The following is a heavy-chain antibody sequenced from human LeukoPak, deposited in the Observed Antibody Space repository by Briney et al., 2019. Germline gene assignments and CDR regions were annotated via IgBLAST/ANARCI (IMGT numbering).Heavy chain of an antibody. CDR1: GLTVSNNY. D-gene: IGHD1-20*01. CDR2: IYSGGST. Sequence: GESLRHSCAASGLTVSNNYMTWLRQPPGKGLDWVSVIYSGGSTYYADSVEGRFTNSRDNSKNTLYLQMNSLRAEDTAVYYCASRDNWNQGDYWGQGTLVTVSS. J-gene: IGHJ4*02. CDR3: ASRDNWNQGDY. V-gene: IGHV3-66*01.